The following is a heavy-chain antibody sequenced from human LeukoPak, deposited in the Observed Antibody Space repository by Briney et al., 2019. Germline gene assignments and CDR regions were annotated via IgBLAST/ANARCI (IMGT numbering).Heavy chain of an antibody. J-gene: IGHJ4*02. Sequence: GGSLRLSCAASGFTFSSYSMNWVRQAPGKGLEWVSSIGSSSSYIYYADSVKGRFTISRDNAKNSLYLQMNSLRAEDTAVYYCARVPTYYYDSSGYSDYWGQGTLVTVSS. CDR1: GFTFSSYS. D-gene: IGHD3-22*01. CDR2: IGSSSSYI. V-gene: IGHV3-21*01. CDR3: ARVPTYYYDSSGYSDY.